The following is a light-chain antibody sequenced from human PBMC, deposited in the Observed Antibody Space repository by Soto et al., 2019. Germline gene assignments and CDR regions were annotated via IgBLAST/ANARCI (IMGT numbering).Light chain of an antibody. Sequence: EVLLTQSPGTLSLSPGERATLSCRTSQIVSSSHLAWYQQKSGHAPRLLIYGVSSRATGIPDRFSGSGSGTDFTLIISRLEPEDFAVYYCQLRDPSLPGYTFGQGTKLEIK. V-gene: IGKV3-20*01. CDR2: GVS. CDR1: QIVSSSH. CDR3: QLRDPSLPGYT. J-gene: IGKJ2*01.